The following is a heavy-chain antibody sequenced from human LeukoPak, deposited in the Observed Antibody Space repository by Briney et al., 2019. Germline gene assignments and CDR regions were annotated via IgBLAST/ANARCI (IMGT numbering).Heavy chain of an antibody. CDR1: GYTFTSYG. D-gene: IGHD4-17*01. J-gene: IGHJ5*02. Sequence: ASVKVSCKASGYTFTSYGISWVRQAPGQGLEWMGWISAYNGNTNYAQKLQGRVTMTTDTSTSTAYMELSSLRSEDTAVYYCAGHPYGDYVYWFDPWGQGTLVTVSS. V-gene: IGHV1-18*01. CDR2: ISAYNGNT. CDR3: AGHPYGDYVYWFDP.